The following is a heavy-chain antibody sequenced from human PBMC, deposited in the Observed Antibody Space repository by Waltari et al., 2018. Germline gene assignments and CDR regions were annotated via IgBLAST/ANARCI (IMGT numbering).Heavy chain of an antibody. J-gene: IGHJ6*02. CDR1: EYTFTSSY. Sequence: QVQLVQSGAEVKKPGASVKISCKTSEYTFTSSYIHWVRQAPGQGLEWMGIINPRGGSTIYAQKCQGRVTMTRDTSTSTVYMERSSLRSEDTAVYYCALDRGALWMDVWGQGTTVTVSS. CDR3: ALDRGALWMDV. V-gene: IGHV1-46*01. D-gene: IGHD2-21*01. CDR2: INPRGGST.